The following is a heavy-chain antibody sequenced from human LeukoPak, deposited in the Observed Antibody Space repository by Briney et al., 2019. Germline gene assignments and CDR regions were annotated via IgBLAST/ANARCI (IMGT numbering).Heavy chain of an antibody. CDR1: GFTFSSFG. CDR2: ISGNGRST. Sequence: GGSLRLSCAASGFTFSSFGMSWVRQGPGKGLEWVSGISGNGRSTYYADSVKGRFIISRDNSRNTLYLQMNSLRAEDTALYCAARSGISPYYIDYWGQGTLVTVSS. CDR3: ARSGISPYYIDY. D-gene: IGHD1-26*01. J-gene: IGHJ4*02. V-gene: IGHV3-23*01.